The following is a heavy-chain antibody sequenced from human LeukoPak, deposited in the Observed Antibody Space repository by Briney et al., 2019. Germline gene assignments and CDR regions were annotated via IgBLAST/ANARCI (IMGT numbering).Heavy chain of an antibody. V-gene: IGHV3-23*01. Sequence: GGSLRLSCAVSGFTFSNYGMSWVRQAPGMGLEWVSAIADGGETTYYADPVKGRFTISRDYSKSTLYLQMNSLRAEDTAVYYCARKAARTSGYDYWGQGILVTVSS. CDR2: IADGGETT. CDR3: ARKAARTSGYDY. J-gene: IGHJ4*02. D-gene: IGHD3-22*01. CDR1: GFTFSNYG.